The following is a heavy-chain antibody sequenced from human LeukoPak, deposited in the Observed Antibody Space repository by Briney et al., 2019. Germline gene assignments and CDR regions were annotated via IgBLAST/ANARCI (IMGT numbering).Heavy chain of an antibody. CDR1: GGSISSSNYC. V-gene: IGHV4-39*01. D-gene: IGHD3-10*01. J-gene: IGHJ4*02. CDR3: ARRGDPGAYYFDY. CDR2: ICYSGST. Sequence: SETLSLTCTVSGGSISSSNYCWGWIRQPPGKGLEWTGTICYSGSTFYNPSLKSRVTISIDTSKNQFSLNLNSVTASDTAVYYCARRGDPGAYYFDYWGQGILVTVSS.